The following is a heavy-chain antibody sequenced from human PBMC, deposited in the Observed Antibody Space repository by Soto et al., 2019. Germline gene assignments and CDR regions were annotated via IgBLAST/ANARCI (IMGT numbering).Heavy chain of an antibody. Sequence: QITLKESGPTLVKPTQTLTLTCTFSGFSFSTSGVGVGWIRQPPGKALEWLALIYWNVDERYSPSLKTRLTITKDTTTTQVVLTITYIDPGDTAKSYCADTQSAMGKDYFNTGGKGTLVTVSS. CDR2: IYWNVDE. CDR3: ADTQSAMGKDYFNT. J-gene: IGHJ4*02. CDR1: GFSFSTSGVG. D-gene: IGHD4-17*01. V-gene: IGHV2-5*01.